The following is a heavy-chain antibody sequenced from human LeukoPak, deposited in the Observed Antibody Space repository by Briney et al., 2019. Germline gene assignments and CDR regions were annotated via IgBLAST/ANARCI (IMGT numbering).Heavy chain of an antibody. CDR1: GYTFTGYY. Sequence: ASVKVSCKASGYTFTGYYMHWVRQAPGQGLEWMGWINPNSGGTNYAQKFQGRVTMTRDTSISTAYMELSRLRSDGTAVYYCARDRGAGYNPIDYWGQGTLVTVSS. CDR3: ARDRGAGYNPIDY. D-gene: IGHD5-24*01. V-gene: IGHV1-2*02. J-gene: IGHJ4*02. CDR2: INPNSGGT.